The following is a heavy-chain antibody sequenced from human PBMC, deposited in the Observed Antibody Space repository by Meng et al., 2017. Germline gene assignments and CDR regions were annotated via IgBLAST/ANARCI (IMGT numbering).Heavy chain of an antibody. CDR1: GGSFSGYY. J-gene: IGHJ5*02. CDR3: ARGLRITMVRGVKGWFDP. D-gene: IGHD3-10*01. V-gene: IGHV4-34*01. Sequence: HVHLQQWGGGPLTTSDTLSLNCAVDGGSFSGYYWSWIRQPPGKGLEWIGEINHSGSTNYNPSLKSRVTISVDTSKNQFSLKLSSVTAADTAVYYCARGLRITMVRGVKGWFDPWGQGTLVTVSS. CDR2: INHSGST.